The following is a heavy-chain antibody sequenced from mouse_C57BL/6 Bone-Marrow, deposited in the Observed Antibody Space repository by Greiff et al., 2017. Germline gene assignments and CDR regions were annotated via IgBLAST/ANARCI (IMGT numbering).Heavy chain of an antibody. V-gene: IGHV2-4*01. CDR3: AKRGGSYWYVDV. CDR2: IWSGGST. Sequence: VKLMESGPGLVQPSQSLSITCTVSGFSLTSYGVHWVRQPPGKGLEWLGVIWSGGSTDYNAAFISSLSISKDNSKSQFFFKMNSLQAADTAIYYCAKRGGSYWYVDVWGTGTTVTVSS. J-gene: IGHJ1*03. CDR1: GFSLTSYG.